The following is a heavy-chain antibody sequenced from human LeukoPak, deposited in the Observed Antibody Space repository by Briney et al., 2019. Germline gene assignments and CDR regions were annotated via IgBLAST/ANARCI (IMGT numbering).Heavy chain of an antibody. CDR3: ARDYGDF. Sequence: GGSLRLSCEPSGFTFSNSWMSWVRQAPGKGLEWVANINQHGNETYYVDSVKGRFTISRDNAKNSLYLQMDRLRAEDADLYYCARDYGDFWGQGTLVTVSS. CDR2: INQHGNET. V-gene: IGHV3-7*01. D-gene: IGHD3-10*01. J-gene: IGHJ4*02. CDR1: GFTFSNSW.